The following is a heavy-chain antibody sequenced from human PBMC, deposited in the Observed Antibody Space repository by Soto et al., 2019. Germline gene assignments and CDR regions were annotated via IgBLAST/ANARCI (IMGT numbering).Heavy chain of an antibody. D-gene: IGHD3-3*01. V-gene: IGHV4-4*07. Sequence: PSETLSLTCTVSGGSISNYYCNWIRQPAGKGLEWIGRIDTSWSTNYNPSLKSRVTMSVDTSKQEFSLKLSSVTAADTALYYCARGGQDFWSGPFDYWGRGALVTVSS. J-gene: IGHJ4*02. CDR2: IDTSWST. CDR1: GGSISNYY. CDR3: ARGGQDFWSGPFDY.